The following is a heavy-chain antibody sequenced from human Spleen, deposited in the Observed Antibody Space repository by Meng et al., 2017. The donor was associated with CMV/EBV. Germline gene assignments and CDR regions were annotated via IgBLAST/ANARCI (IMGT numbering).Heavy chain of an antibody. V-gene: IGHV3-30*02. CDR3: AKEHFNDYGSGTFSFDY. Sequence: GGSLRLSCAASGFTFSSYGMHWVRQAPGKGLEWVAFLRYDGSNKYYADSVKGRFTISRDNSKNTVYLQMNSLRAEDTAVYYCAKEHFNDYGSGTFSFDYWGQGTLVTVSS. D-gene: IGHD3-10*01. J-gene: IGHJ4*02. CDR2: LRYDGSNK. CDR1: GFTFSSYG.